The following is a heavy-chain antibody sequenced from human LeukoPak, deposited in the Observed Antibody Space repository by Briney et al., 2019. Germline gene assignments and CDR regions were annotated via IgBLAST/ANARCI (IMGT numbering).Heavy chain of an antibody. CDR1: GGSFSGYY. CDR3: SRGTDAYKCGNS. D-gene: IGHD5-24*01. J-gene: IGHJ4*02. V-gene: IGHV4-34*01. CDR2: IHYSGRI. Sequence: SETLSLTCAVYGGSFSGYYWTWIRQPPGKGLEWIGEIHYSGRINYNPSLKSRVTISADTSNNHFSLKMNSATAADTAVYYCSRGTDAYKCGNSWGQGTLVTVSS.